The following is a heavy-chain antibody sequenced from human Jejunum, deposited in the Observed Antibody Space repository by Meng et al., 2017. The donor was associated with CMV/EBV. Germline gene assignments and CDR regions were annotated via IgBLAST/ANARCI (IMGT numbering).Heavy chain of an antibody. CDR3: ARTRLMRSYCDY. J-gene: IGHJ4*02. Sequence: SGGSLRCKCYFWGWIRPPPGKCLELVCNIYYRGNPYYNPSLKSRVTTSVDMSKNQFFLELSSVTAADTAVYYCARTRLMRSYCDYWGQGTLVTVSS. CDR2: IYYRGNP. CDR1: GGSLRCKCYF. V-gene: IGHV4-39*07. D-gene: IGHD1-26*01.